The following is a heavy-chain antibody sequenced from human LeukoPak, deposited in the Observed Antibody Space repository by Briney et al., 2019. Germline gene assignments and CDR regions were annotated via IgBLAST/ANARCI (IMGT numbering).Heavy chain of an antibody. CDR2: IYYSGNT. V-gene: IGHV4-59*01. J-gene: IGHJ4*02. Sequence: PSETLSLTCAVYGGSFSGYYWSWIRQPPGKGLEWIGYIYYSGNTNYNPSLKSRVTISIDTSKNQFSLTLTSLTAADTAVYYCARVGYNYGHDYWGQGTLVTVSS. CDR3: ARVGYNYGHDY. D-gene: IGHD5-18*01. CDR1: GGSFSGYY.